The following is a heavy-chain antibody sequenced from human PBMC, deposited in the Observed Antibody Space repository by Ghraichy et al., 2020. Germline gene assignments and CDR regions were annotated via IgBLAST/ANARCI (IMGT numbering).Heavy chain of an antibody. CDR3: AKDLPKRGDSSGYYYYDY. CDR2: ISGSGGST. D-gene: IGHD3-22*01. CDR1: GFTFSSYA. Sequence: GGSLRLSCAASGFTFSSYAMSWVRQAPGKGLEWVSAISGSGGSTYYADSVKGRFTISRDNSKNTLYLQMNSLRAEDTAVYYCAKDLPKRGDSSGYYYYDYWGQGTLVTVSS. J-gene: IGHJ4*02. V-gene: IGHV3-23*01.